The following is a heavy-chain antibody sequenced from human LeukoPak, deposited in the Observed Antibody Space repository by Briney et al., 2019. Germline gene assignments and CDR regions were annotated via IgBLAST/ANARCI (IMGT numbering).Heavy chain of an antibody. CDR1: GGSISSYY. J-gene: IGHJ4*02. CDR2: INHSGST. CDR3: ASLGGDNVNPSR. V-gene: IGHV4-34*01. Sequence: PSETLSLTCTVSGGSISSYYWSWIRQPPGKGLEWVGEINHSGSTNYNPSLKSRVTISVDTSKNQFSLKLSSVTAADTAVYYCASLGGDNVNPSRWGQGTLVTVSS. D-gene: IGHD2-21*02.